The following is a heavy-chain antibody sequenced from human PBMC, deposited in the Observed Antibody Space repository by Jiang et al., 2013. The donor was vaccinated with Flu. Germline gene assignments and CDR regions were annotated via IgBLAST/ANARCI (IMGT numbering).Heavy chain of an antibody. CDR2: ISAYNGNT. D-gene: IGHD3-10*01. V-gene: IGHV1-18*01. Sequence: WISAYNGNTNYAQKLQGRVTMTTDTSTSTAYMELRSLRSDDTAVYYCARDRPLLWFGKGGAAFDIWGQGTMVTVSS. CDR3: ARDRPLLWFGKGGAAFDI. J-gene: IGHJ3*02.